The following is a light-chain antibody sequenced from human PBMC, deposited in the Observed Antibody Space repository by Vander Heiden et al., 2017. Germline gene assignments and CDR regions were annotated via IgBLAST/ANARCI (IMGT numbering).Light chain of an antibody. J-gene: IGLJ2*01. CDR3: CSYAGSLVV. CDR2: DVT. V-gene: IGLV2-11*01. Sequence: QSALTQPRSVSGSPGQSVTISCTGTSSDVGGYNYVPWYQQHPGKAPKVMIYDVTQRSSGVPDRFSGSKSGNTASLTISGLQAEDEADYYCCSYAGSLVVFGGGTKLTVL. CDR1: SSDVGGYNY.